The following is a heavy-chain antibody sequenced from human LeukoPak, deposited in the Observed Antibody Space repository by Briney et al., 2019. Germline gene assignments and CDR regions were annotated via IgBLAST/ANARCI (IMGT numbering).Heavy chain of an antibody. D-gene: IGHD3-16*01. Sequence: GASVKVSCKASGGTFSSYAISWVRQAPGQGLEWMGGIIPIFGTANYAQKFQGRVTITADKSTSTAYMELSSLRSEDTAVYYCARANYDYVWGSSADFDYWGQGTLVTVSS. J-gene: IGHJ4*02. CDR3: ARANYDYVWGSSADFDY. V-gene: IGHV1-69*06. CDR2: IIPIFGTA. CDR1: GGTFSSYA.